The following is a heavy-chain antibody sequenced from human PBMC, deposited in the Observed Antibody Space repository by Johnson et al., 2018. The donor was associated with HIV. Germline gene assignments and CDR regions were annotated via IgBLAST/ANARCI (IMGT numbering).Heavy chain of an antibody. CDR3: ARAPSVGADDAFDI. D-gene: IGHD1-26*01. CDR1: GFTFSNYG. Sequence: QEQLVESGGGVVQPGGSLRLSCEVSGFTFSNYGMHWVRQAPGKGLEWVAFIRYDGSNKYYADSVKGRFTISRDNSKNTLYLQMNSLITEETALYYCARAPSVGADDAFDIWGQGTMVTVSS. J-gene: IGHJ3*02. V-gene: IGHV3-30*02. CDR2: IRYDGSNK.